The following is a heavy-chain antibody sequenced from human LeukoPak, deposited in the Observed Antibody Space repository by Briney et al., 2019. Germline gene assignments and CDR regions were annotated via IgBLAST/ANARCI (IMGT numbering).Heavy chain of an antibody. CDR3: ARAGYGDLLDY. V-gene: IGHV4-30-2*01. Sequence: PSETLSLTCAVSGGSISSGGYSWSWIRQPPGKGMEWIGYIYHSGSTYYNPSLKSRVTISVDRSKNQFSLKLSSVTAADTAVYYCARAGYGDLLDYRGQGTLVTVSS. CDR2: IYHSGST. CDR1: GGSISSGGYS. J-gene: IGHJ4*02. D-gene: IGHD4-17*01.